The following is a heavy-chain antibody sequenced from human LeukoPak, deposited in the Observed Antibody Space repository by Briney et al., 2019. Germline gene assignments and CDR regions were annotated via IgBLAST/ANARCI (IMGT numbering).Heavy chain of an antibody. CDR3: AREHDYGDYVDY. Sequence: GGSLRLSCAASGFIFSSYWMSWVRQAPGKGLEWVANIKEDGSEKKYVDSVEGRFTISRDNAKNSVYLQMNSLRAEDTAVYYCAREHDYGDYVDYWGQGTLVTASS. CDR1: GFIFSSYW. D-gene: IGHD4-17*01. CDR2: IKEDGSEK. V-gene: IGHV3-7*01. J-gene: IGHJ4*02.